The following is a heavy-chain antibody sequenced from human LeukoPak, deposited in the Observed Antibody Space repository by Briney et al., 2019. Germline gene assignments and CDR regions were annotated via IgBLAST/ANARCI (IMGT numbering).Heavy chain of an antibody. J-gene: IGHJ4*02. CDR3: ARGPTMVRGVEFDY. CDR2: INAGNGNT. CDR1: GYTFTSYA. Sequence: ASVKVSCKASGYTFTSYAMHWVRQAPGQRLEWMGWINAGNGNTKYSQKFQGRVTITRDTSASTAYMELSSLRSEDTAVYYCARGPTMVRGVEFDYWGQGTLVTVSS. D-gene: IGHD3-10*01. V-gene: IGHV1-3*01.